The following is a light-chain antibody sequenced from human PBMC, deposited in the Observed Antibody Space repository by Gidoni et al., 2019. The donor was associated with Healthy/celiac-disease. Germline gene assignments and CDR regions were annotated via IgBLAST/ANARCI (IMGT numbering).Light chain of an antibody. CDR1: QSVSSN. CDR3: QQYNNWPLLT. J-gene: IGKJ4*01. CDR2: GAS. V-gene: IGKV3-15*01. Sequence: ELVMPHSPATLSVSPGERATLSCRASQSVSSNLAWYQQKPGQAPRLLIYGASTRATGIPARFSGSGSGTEFTLNISSLQSEDFAVYYCQQYNNWPLLTFGGGTKVEIK.